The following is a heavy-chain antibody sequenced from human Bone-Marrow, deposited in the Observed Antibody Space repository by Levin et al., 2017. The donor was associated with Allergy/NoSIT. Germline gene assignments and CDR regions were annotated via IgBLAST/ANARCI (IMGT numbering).Heavy chain of an antibody. V-gene: IGHV3-11*01. J-gene: IGHJ4*02. CDR1: GFTFSDYY. CDR3: ATMYSSYY. Sequence: GESLKISCAASGFTFSDYYMSWIRQAPGKGLEWVSYISSRGSTINYADSVKGRFTISRDNAKNSLYLQMNSLRAEDMAVYYCATMYSSYYWGQGTLVTVSS. D-gene: IGHD6-6*01. CDR2: ISSRGSTI.